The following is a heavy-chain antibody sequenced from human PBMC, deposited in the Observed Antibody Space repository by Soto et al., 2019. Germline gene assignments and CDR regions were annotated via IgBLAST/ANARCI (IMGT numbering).Heavy chain of an antibody. CDR3: ATDANYYGSGSYFVG. V-gene: IGHV1-18*01. CDR1: GYTFTSYG. D-gene: IGHD3-10*01. J-gene: IGHJ4*02. Sequence: ASVKVSCKASGYTFTSYGFSWVRQAPGQGLEWMGWISAYNGYTNYAQKLQGRVTMTTDTSTSTVYMELRNLRSDDTAVYYCATDANYYGSGSYFVGWGQGTLVTVSS. CDR2: ISAYNGYT.